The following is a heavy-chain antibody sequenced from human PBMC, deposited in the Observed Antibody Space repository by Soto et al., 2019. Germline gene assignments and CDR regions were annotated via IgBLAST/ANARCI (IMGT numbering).Heavy chain of an antibody. V-gene: IGHV3-23*01. CDR1: GFTFSSHA. CDR3: AKEISSAAYAATSAFDL. Sequence: GGSLRLSCAASGFTFSSHAMGWLRQAPGTGPEWVAFVDGSGGDTSYADSVKGRFTISRDNSDTSLYLHMNSLRAEDTGRYFCAKEISSAAYAATSAFDLWXQGTLVTVS. J-gene: IGHJ4*02. CDR2: VDGSGGDT. D-gene: IGHD2-8*01.